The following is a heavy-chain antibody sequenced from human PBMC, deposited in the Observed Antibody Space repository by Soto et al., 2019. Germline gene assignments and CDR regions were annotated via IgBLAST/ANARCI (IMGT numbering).Heavy chain of an antibody. CDR3: ARQGLYCSGGSCYWYFDY. V-gene: IGHV4-59*08. D-gene: IGHD2-15*01. J-gene: IGHJ4*02. Sequence: TSETLSLTCTVSGGSISSYYWSWIRQPPGKGLEWIGYIYYSGSTNYNPSLKSRVTISVDTSKNQFSLKLSSVTAADTAVYYCARQGLYCSGGSCYWYFDYWGQGTPVTVPQ. CDR2: IYYSGST. CDR1: GGSISSYY.